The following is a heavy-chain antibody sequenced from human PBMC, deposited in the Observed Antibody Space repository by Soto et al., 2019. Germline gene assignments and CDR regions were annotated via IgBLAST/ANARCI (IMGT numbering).Heavy chain of an antibody. V-gene: IGHV1-69*01. D-gene: IGHD2-2*01. CDR2: IIPIFGTA. J-gene: IGHJ6*02. Sequence: QVQLVQSGAEVKKPGSSVKVSCKASGGTFSSYAISWVRQAPGQGLEWMGGIIPIFGTANYAQKFQGRVTITADESTSTAYMELSSLRSEDTAVYYCASDIVVVPAAIRIDYYYYGMDVWGHGTTVTVSS. CDR1: GGTFSSYA. CDR3: ASDIVVVPAAIRIDYYYYGMDV.